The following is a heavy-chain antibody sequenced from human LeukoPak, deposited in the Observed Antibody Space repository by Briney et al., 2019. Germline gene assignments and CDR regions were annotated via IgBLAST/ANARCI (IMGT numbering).Heavy chain of an antibody. CDR1: GFTFSNYA. V-gene: IGHV3-23*01. D-gene: IGHD4-17*01. Sequence: GGSLRLSCAASGFTFSNYAMSWVRQAPRKGLEWVSIISASGGTTYYAGSVKGRFTFSRDNSKNTLFLQMNSLRAEDTAVYYCAKGAVTNTRSFDYWGQGTLVTVSS. CDR2: ISASGGTT. J-gene: IGHJ4*02. CDR3: AKGAVTNTRSFDY.